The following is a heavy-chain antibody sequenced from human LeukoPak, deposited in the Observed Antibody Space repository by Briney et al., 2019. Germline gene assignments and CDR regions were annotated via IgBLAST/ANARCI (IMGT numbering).Heavy chain of an antibody. D-gene: IGHD3-10*01. CDR2: IKQDGSEK. J-gene: IGHJ4*02. CDR1: RFTFNTYW. Sequence: GGSLRLSCAASRFTFNTYWMGWVRQVPGKGLEWVANIKQDGSEKYYVDSVKGRFTISRDNAKNSLYLQMNSLRAEDTAVYYCARSKLLWFGELLFFDYWGQGTLVTVSS. V-gene: IGHV3-7*01. CDR3: ARSKLLWFGELLFFDY.